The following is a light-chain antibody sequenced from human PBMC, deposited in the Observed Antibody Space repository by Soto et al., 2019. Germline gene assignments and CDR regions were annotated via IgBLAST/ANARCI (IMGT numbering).Light chain of an antibody. CDR3: MQALQTPWT. J-gene: IGKJ1*01. CDR2: WGS. CDR1: QSLLHSNGYNY. V-gene: IGKV2-28*01. Sequence: DIVMTQSPLSLPVTPGEPASISCRSSQSLLHSNGYNYLDWYLQKPGQSPQLLIYWGSNRASGVPDMFSGSGSGTDFTLKISRVEAEDVGVYYCMQALQTPWTFGQGTQVDIK.